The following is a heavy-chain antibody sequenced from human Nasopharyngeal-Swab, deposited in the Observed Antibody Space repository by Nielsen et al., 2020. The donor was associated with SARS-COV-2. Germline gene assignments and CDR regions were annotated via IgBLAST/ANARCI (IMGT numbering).Heavy chain of an antibody. CDR2: IYTSGST. V-gene: IGHV4-4*07. CDR1: GGSISSYY. Sequence: SETLSLTCTVSGGSISSYYWSWIRQPAGKGLEWIGRIYTSGSTNYNPSLKSRVTMSVDTSKNQFSLKLSPVTAADTAVYYCARDIAAAGEAYYYYGMDVWGQGTTVTVSS. CDR3: ARDIAAAGEAYYYYGMDV. J-gene: IGHJ6*02. D-gene: IGHD6-13*01.